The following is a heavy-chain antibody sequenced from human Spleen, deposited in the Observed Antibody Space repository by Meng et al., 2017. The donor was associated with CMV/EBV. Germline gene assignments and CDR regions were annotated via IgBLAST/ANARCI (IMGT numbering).Heavy chain of an antibody. CDR1: GFTFDDHT. V-gene: IGHV3-11*01. CDR3: ARAYSSLGTEFDY. J-gene: IGHJ4*02. Sequence: GESLKISCAASGFTFDDHTMHWVRQAPGKGLEWVSYISSSGSTIYYADSVKGRFTISRDNAKNSLYLQMNSLRAEDTAVYYCARAYSSLGTEFDYWGQGTLVTVS. CDR2: ISSSGSTI. D-gene: IGHD6-13*01.